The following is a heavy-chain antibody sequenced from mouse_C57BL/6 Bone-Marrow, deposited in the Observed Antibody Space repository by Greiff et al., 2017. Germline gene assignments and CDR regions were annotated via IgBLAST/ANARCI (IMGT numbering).Heavy chain of an antibody. CDR2: IDPSDSYT. D-gene: IGHD2-4*01. CDR3: ARAMITTFFDY. J-gene: IGHJ2*01. CDR1: GYTFTSYR. Sequence: VQLQQPGAELVRPGTSVKLSCKASGYTFTSYRMHWVKQRPGQGLEWIGVIDPSDSYTNYNQKFKGKATLTVDTSSSTAYMQLSSLTSEDSAVYYCARAMITTFFDYWGQGTTLTVSS. V-gene: IGHV1-59*01.